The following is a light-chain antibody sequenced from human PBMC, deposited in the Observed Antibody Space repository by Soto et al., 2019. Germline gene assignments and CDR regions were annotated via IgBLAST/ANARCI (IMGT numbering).Light chain of an antibody. V-gene: IGKV1-13*02. CDR2: DAS. CDR1: QGISSA. CDR3: QQFNSYSWFT. J-gene: IGKJ4*01. Sequence: AIQLTQSPSSLSASVGDRVTITCRASQGISSALAWYQQKPGKAPKLLIYDASSLESGVPSRFSGSGSGTDFTLTISSLQPEDFATYYCQQFNSYSWFTFGGGTKVEIK.